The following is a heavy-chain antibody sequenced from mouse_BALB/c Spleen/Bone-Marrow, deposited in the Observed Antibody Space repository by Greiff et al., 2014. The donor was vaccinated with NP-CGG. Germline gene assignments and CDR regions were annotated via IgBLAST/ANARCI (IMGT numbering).Heavy chain of an antibody. CDR2: ITPSNGDT. J-gene: IGHJ3*01. CDR1: GHTFTSYY. CDR3: SREGAY. V-gene: IGHV1S81*02. Sequence: QVHVKQSGAELVKPGASVKLSCKASGHTFTSYYMYWVKQRPGQGLEWIGEITPSNGDTNFNEKFKSKATLTVDKSSSTAYMQLSSLTSEDSAVYYCSREGAYWGQGTLVTVSA.